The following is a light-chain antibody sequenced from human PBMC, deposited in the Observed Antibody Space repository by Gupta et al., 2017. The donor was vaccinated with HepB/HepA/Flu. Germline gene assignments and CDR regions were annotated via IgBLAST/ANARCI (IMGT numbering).Light chain of an antibody. CDR2: DAS. J-gene: IGKJ2*04. V-gene: IGKV3-11*01. CDR1: QNVNKY. CDR3: QQRSKSHLCI. Sequence: EIVLTQSPATLSLSPGERATLSCRASQNVNKYLAWYQQKPGQAPRLLIYDASNRATGVPARFSGSGYGPDFTLTISSREPEDFAVYSCQQRSKSHLCIFGEGTKLEIK.